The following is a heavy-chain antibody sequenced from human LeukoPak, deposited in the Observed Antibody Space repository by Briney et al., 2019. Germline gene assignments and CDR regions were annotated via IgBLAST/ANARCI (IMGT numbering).Heavy chain of an antibody. CDR1: GGSISSYY. J-gene: IGHJ3*02. D-gene: IGHD3-22*01. Sequence: SETLSLTCTVSGGSISSYYWSWIRQPAGKGLEWIGRIYTSGSTNYNPSLKSRVTMSVDTSKNQFSLRLSSVTAADTAVYYCARDRYYYDTSGPPLEIWGQGTMVTVSS. CDR3: ARDRYYYDTSGPPLEI. V-gene: IGHV4-4*07. CDR2: IYTSGST.